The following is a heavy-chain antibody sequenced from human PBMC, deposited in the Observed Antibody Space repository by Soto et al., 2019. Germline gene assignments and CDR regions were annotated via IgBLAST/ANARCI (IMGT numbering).Heavy chain of an antibody. Sequence: SETLSLTCTVSGCSISSSSYYWGWIRQPPGKGLERIGSIYYSGSTYYNPSLKSRVTISVDTSKNQFSLKLSSVTAADTAVYYCASPTCSGDSCYPWFDSWGQGTLV. J-gene: IGHJ5*02. D-gene: IGHD2-15*01. CDR2: IYYSGST. V-gene: IGHV4-39*01. CDR1: GCSISSSSYY. CDR3: ASPTCSGDSCYPWFDS.